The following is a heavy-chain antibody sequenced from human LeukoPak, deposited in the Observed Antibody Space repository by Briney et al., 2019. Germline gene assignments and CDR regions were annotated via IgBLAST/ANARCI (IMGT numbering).Heavy chain of an antibody. Sequence: PGGSLRLSCAAFGFTFSSYWMSWVRQAPGKGLEWVANIKQDGSEKYYVDSVKGRFTISRDNAKNSLYLQLNSLRAEDTAVYYCARMMVRGVIGQYYYYYMDVWGKGTTVTVSS. CDR3: ARMMVRGVIGQYYYYYMDV. V-gene: IGHV3-7*01. CDR2: IKQDGSEK. CDR1: GFTFSSYW. D-gene: IGHD3-10*01. J-gene: IGHJ6*03.